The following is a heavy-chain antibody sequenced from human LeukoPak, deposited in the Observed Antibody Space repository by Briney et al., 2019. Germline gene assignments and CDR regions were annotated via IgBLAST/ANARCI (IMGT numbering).Heavy chain of an antibody. D-gene: IGHD5-18*01. CDR2: ISYDGSNK. CDR1: GFTFSSYA. Sequence: PGRSLRLSCAASGFTFSSYAMHWVRQAPGKGLEWVAVISYDGSNKYYADSVKGRFTISRDNSKNTLYLQMNSLRAEDTAVYYCAKERYSYGSMDYWGQGTLVTVSS. CDR3: AKERYSYGSMDY. J-gene: IGHJ4*02. V-gene: IGHV3-30*18.